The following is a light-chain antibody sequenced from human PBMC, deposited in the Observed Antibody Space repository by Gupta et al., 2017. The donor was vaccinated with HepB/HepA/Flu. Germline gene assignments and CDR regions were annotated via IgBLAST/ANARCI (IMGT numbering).Light chain of an antibody. Sequence: QSALTQPAPVSGSPGQSTTSSCTGTSSDVGGLNSVSWYQQYPGKAPKLLIYDVTTRPSGISTRFSASKSGNTASLTSSGLQTEDEANYFCSSFTRTTTTLVLFGGGTKVTVL. CDR1: SSDVGGLNS. CDR3: SSFTRTTTTLVL. V-gene: IGLV2-14*01. CDR2: DVT. J-gene: IGLJ2*01.